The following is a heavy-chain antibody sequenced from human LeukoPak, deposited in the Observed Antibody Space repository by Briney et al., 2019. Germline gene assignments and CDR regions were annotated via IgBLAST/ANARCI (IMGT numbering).Heavy chain of an antibody. Sequence: SETLSLTCTVSGVSISSYYWSWIRQPPGKGLEWMGYIYYSGSTNYNPSLKSRVTISVDTSKNQFSLKLSSVTAADTAVYYCARWFGEDGFDYWGQGTLVTVSS. J-gene: IGHJ4*02. D-gene: IGHD3-10*01. CDR2: IYYSGST. V-gene: IGHV4-59*01. CDR1: GVSISSYY. CDR3: ARWFGEDGFDY.